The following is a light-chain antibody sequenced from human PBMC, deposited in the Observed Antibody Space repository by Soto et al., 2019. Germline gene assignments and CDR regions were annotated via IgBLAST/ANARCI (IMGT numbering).Light chain of an antibody. J-gene: IGKJ1*01. CDR2: GAF. V-gene: IGKV3-15*01. CDR3: QQYNDWPLT. CDR1: QSVSSN. Sequence: EIVMTQSPVTLSVSPGERVTLSCRASQSVSSNLAWYQQKPGQAPSFIIYGAFTRATGIPARFSGTGSGTECTLTISSLQSEDVALYYCQQYNDWPLTFGQGTKVDIK.